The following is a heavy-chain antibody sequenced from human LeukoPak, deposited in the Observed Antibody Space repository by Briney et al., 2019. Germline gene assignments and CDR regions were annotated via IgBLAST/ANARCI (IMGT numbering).Heavy chain of an antibody. V-gene: IGHV4-34*01. CDR3: ARGPVWYSSSWYGAEGYHWFDP. Sequence: SSETLSLTCAVYGGSFSGYYWSWIRQPPGKGLEWIGEINHSGSTNYNPSLKSRVTISVDTSKNQFSLKLSSVTAADTAVYYCARGPVWYSSSWYGAEGYHWFDPWGQGTLVTVSS. CDR2: INHSGST. D-gene: IGHD6-13*01. J-gene: IGHJ5*02. CDR1: GGSFSGYY.